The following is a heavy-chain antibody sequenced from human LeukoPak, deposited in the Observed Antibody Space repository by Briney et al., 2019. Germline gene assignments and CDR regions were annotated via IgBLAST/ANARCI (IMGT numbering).Heavy chain of an antibody. CDR3: GRLGFCSDGRCYSLDD. V-gene: IGHV3-48*03. D-gene: IGHD2-15*01. CDR1: GFTFSNYE. CDR2: ITSSGPTA. J-gene: IGHJ4*02. Sequence: GGSLRLSCAASGFTFSNYEMNWVRQAPGMGLEWVSYITSSGPTAFYADSVKGRFNISRDNAQNSLHLQMNNLTAEDTAIYYCGRLGFCSDGRCYSLDDWGQGFLGTVSS.